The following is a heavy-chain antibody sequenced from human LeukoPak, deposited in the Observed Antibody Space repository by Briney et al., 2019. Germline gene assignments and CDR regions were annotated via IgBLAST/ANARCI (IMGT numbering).Heavy chain of an antibody. J-gene: IGHJ4*02. Sequence: SETLSLTCTVSDDSISSYYWSWVRQPPGKGLEWIGFIYYSGRAYYNPSLNSRVTLSVDTSKNQFSLNLNSVTAADTAIYYCARVRGVNPYYFDYWGQGTLVTVSS. CDR3: ARVRGVNPYYFDY. CDR1: DDSISSYY. CDR2: IYYSGRA. V-gene: IGHV4-59*12. D-gene: IGHD3-10*01.